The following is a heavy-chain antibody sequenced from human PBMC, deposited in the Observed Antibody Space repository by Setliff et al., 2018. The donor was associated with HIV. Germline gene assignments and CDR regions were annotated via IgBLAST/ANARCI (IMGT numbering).Heavy chain of an antibody. D-gene: IGHD2-2*01. Sequence: SETLSLTCTVSGVSISSGNFYWTWIRQPAGKGLEWIGHVYSSRNTYYNPSLKSRVTISVDTSKNQFSLKLSSVTAADTAVYYCARDGPDIVVVTNWFDPWGQGTLVTVSS. CDR1: GVSISSGNFY. V-gene: IGHV4-61*09. J-gene: IGHJ5*02. CDR2: VYSSRNT. CDR3: ARDGPDIVVVTNWFDP.